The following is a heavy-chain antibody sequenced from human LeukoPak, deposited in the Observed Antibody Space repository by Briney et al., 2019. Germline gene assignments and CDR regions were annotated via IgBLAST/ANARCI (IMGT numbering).Heavy chain of an antibody. CDR2: ISYDGSNK. CDR3: ARAPTTPGPYGDYGY. CDR1: GFTFSSYA. J-gene: IGHJ4*02. D-gene: IGHD4-17*01. Sequence: GGSLRLSCAASGFTFSSYAMSWVRQAPGKGLEWVAVISYDGSNKYYADSVKGRFTIPRDNSKNTLYLQMNSLRAEDTAVYYCARAPTTPGPYGDYGYWGQGTLVTVSS. V-gene: IGHV3-30-3*01.